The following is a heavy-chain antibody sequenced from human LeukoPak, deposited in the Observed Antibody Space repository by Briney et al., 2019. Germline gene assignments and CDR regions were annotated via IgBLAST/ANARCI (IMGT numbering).Heavy chain of an antibody. CDR1: GFTFSSYS. J-gene: IGHJ4*02. CDR2: ISSSSSYI. CDR3: ARTRQLLWFGDFDY. V-gene: IGHV3-21*01. D-gene: IGHD3-10*01. Sequence: GGSLGLSCAASGFTFSSYSMSWVRQAPGKGLEWVSSISSSSSYIYYADSVKGRFTISRDNAKNSLYLQMNSLRAEDTAVYYCARTRQLLWFGDFDYWGQGTLVTVSS.